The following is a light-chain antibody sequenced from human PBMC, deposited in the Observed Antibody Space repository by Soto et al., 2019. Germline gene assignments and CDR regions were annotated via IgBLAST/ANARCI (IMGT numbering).Light chain of an antibody. V-gene: IGLV1-47*01. CDR1: SSNIGSNY. CDR2: RNN. Sequence: QSVLTQPPSASGTPGQRVTISCSGSSSNIGSNYVYWYQQLPGTAPKLLIYRNNQRPSGVPDRFSGSKSGTTASLAIIGLRSEDEADYYCAAWDDSLSGWVFGGGTKVTVL. CDR3: AAWDDSLSGWV. J-gene: IGLJ3*02.